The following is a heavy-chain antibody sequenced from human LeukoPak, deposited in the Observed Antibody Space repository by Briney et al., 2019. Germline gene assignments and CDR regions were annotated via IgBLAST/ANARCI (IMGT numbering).Heavy chain of an antibody. CDR2: ISSSSNTI. J-gene: IGHJ4*02. CDR1: GFTFSSYS. V-gene: IGHV3-48*01. CDR3: ARSRTGNFFDS. Sequence: GGSPRLSCAASGFTFSSYSMNRVRQAPGKGLEWISYISSSSNTIYYADSVKGRFTISRDNAKNSLYLQMSSLRAEDTAVYYCARSRTGNFFDSWGQGTLVTVSS. D-gene: IGHD3/OR15-3a*01.